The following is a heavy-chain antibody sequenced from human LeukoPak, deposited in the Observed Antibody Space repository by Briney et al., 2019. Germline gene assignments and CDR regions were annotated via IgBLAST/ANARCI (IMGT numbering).Heavy chain of an antibody. Sequence: ASVKVSCKXSGYTFTGYYIHWVRQAPRQGLEWMGWINPNSGGTNYAPKFQGRVTMTRDTSISTAYMELSRLRSDDTAVYYCASERFTMVRGVIDYWGQGTLVTVSS. CDR3: ASERFTMVRGVIDY. V-gene: IGHV1-2*02. D-gene: IGHD3-10*01. CDR1: GYTFTGYY. J-gene: IGHJ4*02. CDR2: INPNSGGT.